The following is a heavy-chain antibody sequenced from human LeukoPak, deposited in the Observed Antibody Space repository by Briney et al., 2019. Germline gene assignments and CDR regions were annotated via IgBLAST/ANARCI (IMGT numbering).Heavy chain of an antibody. J-gene: IGHJ4*02. D-gene: IGHD6-19*01. CDR3: ARAFSSGWSGTFFDY. CDR1: GYTFTDYY. Sequence: ASVKVSCKASGYTFTDYYIHWVRQAPGQGLQWMGWINSDRGGTNYVQKFQGWVTMTRDTSISTAYMELSSLTSDDTAVYYCARAFSSGWSGTFFDYWGQGTLVTVSS. V-gene: IGHV1-2*04. CDR2: INSDRGGT.